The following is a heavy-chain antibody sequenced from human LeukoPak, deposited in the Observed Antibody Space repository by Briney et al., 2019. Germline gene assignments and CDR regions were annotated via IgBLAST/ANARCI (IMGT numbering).Heavy chain of an antibody. J-gene: IGHJ5*02. D-gene: IGHD6-13*01. CDR1: GFTFSSYW. Sequence: GGSLRLSCTASGFTFSSYWMQWVRQVPGKGLVWVSRINGDGSSPSYADSVKGRFTISRDNAKNSLYLQMNSLRAEDTAVYYCARDHEQQLVLDWFDPWGQGTLVAVSS. V-gene: IGHV3-74*01. CDR2: INGDGSSP. CDR3: ARDHEQQLVLDWFDP.